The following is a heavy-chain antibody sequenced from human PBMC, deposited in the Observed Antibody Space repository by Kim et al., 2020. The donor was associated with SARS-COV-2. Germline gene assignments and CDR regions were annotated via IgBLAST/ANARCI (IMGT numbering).Heavy chain of an antibody. CDR1: GYNFPDYW. CDR3: ARPREGGWRQFGIDV. CDR2: IDARDSYT. V-gene: IGHV5-10-1*01. J-gene: IGHJ3*01. Sequence: GESLKISCKAYGYNFPDYWISWVRQVPGKGLEWMVRIDARDSYTTYSPSFQGHVTFLVDKSINTAFLQWSSLKASDTAIYYCARPREGGWRQFGIDVWGRGTLVTVSP. D-gene: IGHD3-10*01.